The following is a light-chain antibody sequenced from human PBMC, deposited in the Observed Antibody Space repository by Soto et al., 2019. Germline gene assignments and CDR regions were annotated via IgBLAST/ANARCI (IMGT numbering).Light chain of an antibody. CDR3: SSYAGRNTYV. CDR2: EVL. CDR1: SSDVGGYKS. Sequence: QSALAQPRSVSGSPGQSVTVSCIGTSSDVGGYKSVSWYQQYPGKAPKLMIYEVLKRPSGVPDRFSGSKSGSTAFLNVSGLQGEDEGTYHCSSYAGRNTYVFGNGTKVTV. V-gene: IGLV2-11*01. J-gene: IGLJ1*01.